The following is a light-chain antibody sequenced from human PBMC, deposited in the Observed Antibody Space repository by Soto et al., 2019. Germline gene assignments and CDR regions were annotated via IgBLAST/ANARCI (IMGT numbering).Light chain of an antibody. CDR1: GSDVGSYKL. CDR2: EGI. J-gene: IGLJ3*02. CDR3: CSYVGTWV. Sequence: QSALTQPASVSGSLGQSITISCTGTGSDVGSYKLVSWYQQHPGKAPKLIIFEGINRPSGVFNRFSGSKSDNTASPTSSGLQAEDEADYYCCSYVGTWVFGGGTKLTVL. V-gene: IGLV2-23*01.